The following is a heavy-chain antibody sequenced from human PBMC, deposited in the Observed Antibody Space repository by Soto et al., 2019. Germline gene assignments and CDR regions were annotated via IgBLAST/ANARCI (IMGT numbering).Heavy chain of an antibody. J-gene: IGHJ5*02. V-gene: IGHV1-46*01. CDR3: ARNTAMGTFDP. CDR1: GYTFTSYY. D-gene: IGHD5-18*01. CDR2: INPSGGST. Sequence: ASVKVSCKASGYTFTSYYMHWLRQAPGQGLEWMGIINPSGGSTSYAQKFQGRVTMTRDTSTSTVYMELSSLRSEDTAVYYCARNTAMGTFDPWGQGTLVTVSS.